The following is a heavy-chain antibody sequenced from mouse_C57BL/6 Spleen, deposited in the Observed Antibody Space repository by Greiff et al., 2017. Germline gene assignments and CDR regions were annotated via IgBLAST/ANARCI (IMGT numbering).Heavy chain of an antibody. CDR3: ARKSRCFDY. CDR2: ISGGGGNT. J-gene: IGHJ2*01. Sequence: EVQLVESGGGLVKPGGSLKLSCAASGFTFSSYTMSWVRQTPEKRLEWVATISGGGGNTYYPDSVKGRFTISRDNAKNTLYLEMSSLRSEDTALYYWARKSRCFDYWGQGTTLTVSS. V-gene: IGHV5-9*01. CDR1: GFTFSSYT.